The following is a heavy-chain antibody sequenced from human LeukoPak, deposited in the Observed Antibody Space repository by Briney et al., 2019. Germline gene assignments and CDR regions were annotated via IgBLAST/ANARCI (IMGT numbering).Heavy chain of an antibody. Sequence: PGRSLRLSCAASGFTFSSYAMHWVRQAPGKGLEWVAVISYDGSNKYYADSVKGRFTISRDNSKNTLYLQMNSLRAEDTAVYYCARGALGSGWEDWGQGTLVTVSS. D-gene: IGHD6-19*01. CDR3: ARGALGSGWED. CDR1: GFTFSSYA. CDR2: ISYDGSNK. V-gene: IGHV3-30-3*01. J-gene: IGHJ4*02.